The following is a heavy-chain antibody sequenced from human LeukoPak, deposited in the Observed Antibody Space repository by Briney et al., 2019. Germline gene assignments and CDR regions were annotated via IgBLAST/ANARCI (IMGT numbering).Heavy chain of an antibody. CDR2: IDPNNGDS. CDR3: ARGLRVRVYFDY. V-gene: IGHV1-2*02. J-gene: IGHJ4*02. D-gene: IGHD3-10*01. CDR1: GYTFTGHH. Sequence: GASVKVSCSASGYTFTGHHIHFVRQAPGQGLEWMGWIDPNNGDSNYAQKFQGRVTMTRDTSISTAYMELSRLRSDDTAVYYCARGLRVRVYFDYWGQGTLVTVSS.